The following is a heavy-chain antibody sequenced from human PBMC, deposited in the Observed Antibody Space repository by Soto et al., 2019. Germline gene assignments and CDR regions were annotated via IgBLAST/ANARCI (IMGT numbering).Heavy chain of an antibody. J-gene: IGHJ3*02. D-gene: IGHD3-10*01. Sequence: LXLSCAASGFMFSGFVMHWVRQAPGKGLQWLAGISKDGSKKYYADSVKGRFTISRDNSKKTLYLQMNSLRAEDTAVYYCANPSGYYFGLGSHDEASDMWGQGTGVTVS. CDR3: ANPSGYYFGLGSHDEASDM. CDR2: ISKDGSKK. CDR1: GFMFSGFV. V-gene: IGHV3-30*18.